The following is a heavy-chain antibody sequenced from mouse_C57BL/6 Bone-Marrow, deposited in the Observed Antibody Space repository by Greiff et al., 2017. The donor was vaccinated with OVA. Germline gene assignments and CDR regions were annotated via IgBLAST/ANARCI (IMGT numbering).Heavy chain of an antibody. CDR1: GYTFTSYW. Sequence: VQLQQSGAELVKPGASVKMSCKASGYTFTSYWITWVKQRPGQGLEWIGDIYPGSGSTNYNEKFKSKATLTVDTSSSTAYMQLSSLTSEDSAVYYCARLTGTSGPYYFDYWGQGTTLTVSS. CDR2: IYPGSGST. V-gene: IGHV1-55*01. J-gene: IGHJ2*01. D-gene: IGHD4-1*01. CDR3: ARLTGTSGPYYFDY.